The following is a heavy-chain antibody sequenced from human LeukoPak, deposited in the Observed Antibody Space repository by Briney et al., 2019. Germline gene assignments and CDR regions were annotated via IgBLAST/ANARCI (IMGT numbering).Heavy chain of an antibody. CDR1: GGSISSYY. CDR2: IYYSGST. J-gene: IGHJ4*02. V-gene: IGHV4-59*12. CDR3: ARVGIQLWSHPRRAFDY. D-gene: IGHD5-18*01. Sequence: SETLSLTCTVSGGSISSYYWSWIRQPPGKGLEWIGYIYYSGSTNYNPSLKSRVTISVDTSKNQFSLKLSSVTAADTAVYYCARVGIQLWSHPRRAFDYWGQGTLVTVSS.